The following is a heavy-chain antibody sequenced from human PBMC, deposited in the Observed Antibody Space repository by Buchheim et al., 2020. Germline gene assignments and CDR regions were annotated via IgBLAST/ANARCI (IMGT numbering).Heavy chain of an antibody. CDR3: AREPYCGGDCGPEDS. D-gene: IGHD2-21*02. Sequence: QVQLVQSGAEVKKPGASVKVSCKASGYTFTGYYIHWVRQAPGQGLEWMGWNNPNSGGTNSAQNFQGRVAMTRDTSINTAYMEVSRLRSDDTAVYYCAREPYCGGDCGPEDSWGQGTL. CDR1: GYTFTGYY. V-gene: IGHV1-2*02. CDR2: NNPNSGGT. J-gene: IGHJ4*02.